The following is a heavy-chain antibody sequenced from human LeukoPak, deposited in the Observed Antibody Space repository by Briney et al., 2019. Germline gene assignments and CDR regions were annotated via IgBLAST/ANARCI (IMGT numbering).Heavy chain of an antibody. CDR3: ARGRSYYYDSSGSPPRY. D-gene: IGHD3-22*01. CDR1: GGSFSGYY. J-gene: IGHJ4*02. V-gene: IGHV4-34*01. Sequence: SETLSLTCAVYGGSFSGYYWSWIRQPPGKGLEWIGEINHSGSTNYNPSLKSRVTISVDTSKNQFSLKLSSVTAADTAVYYCARGRSYYYDSSGSPPRYWGQGTLVTVSS. CDR2: INHSGST.